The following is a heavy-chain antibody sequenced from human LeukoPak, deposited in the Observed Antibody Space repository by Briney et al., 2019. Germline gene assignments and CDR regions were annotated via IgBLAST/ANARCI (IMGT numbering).Heavy chain of an antibody. J-gene: IGHJ4*02. CDR3: ASVSVWELATHPGGSFDY. Sequence: SETLSLTCTVSGGLISRIEYYWGWVRQSPVRGLEWLGHIYHTGTTLYSPHLNNRLTLSVDSSKNQFSLTLNSVTAADTAVYYCASVSVWELATHPGGSFDYWGRGSLVTVSS. CDR2: IYHTGTT. CDR1: GGLISRIEYY. V-gene: IGHV4-30-4*01. D-gene: IGHD1-26*01.